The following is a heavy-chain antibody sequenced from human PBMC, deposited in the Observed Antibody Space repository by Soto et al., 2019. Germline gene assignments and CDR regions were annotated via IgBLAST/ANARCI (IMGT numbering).Heavy chain of an antibody. CDR1: GGSISNYY. D-gene: IGHD3-22*01. CDR3: AGGDYYDSSFSFDY. J-gene: IGHJ4*02. V-gene: IGHV4-59*01. CDR2: IYYSGST. Sequence: PSETLSLTCTVSGGSISNYYWSWFRQTPGKGLEWIGYIYYSGSTNYNPSLKSRVTISVDTSKNQFSLKLSSVTAADTAVYYCAGGDYYDSSFSFDYWGQGTLVTVSS.